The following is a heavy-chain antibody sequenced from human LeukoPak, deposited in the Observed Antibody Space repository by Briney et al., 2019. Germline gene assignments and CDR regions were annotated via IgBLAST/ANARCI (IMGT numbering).Heavy chain of an antibody. Sequence: GGSLRLSCAASGFTFSSYAMHWVRQAPGKGLEWVAVISYDGSNKYYADSVKGRFTISRDNSKNTLYLQMNSLRAEDTAVYYCARAGAPYFCSSTSCQAGFFDYWGQGTLVIVSS. V-gene: IGHV3-30-3*01. D-gene: IGHD2-2*01. J-gene: IGHJ4*02. CDR2: ISYDGSNK. CDR1: GFTFSSYA. CDR3: ARAGAPYFCSSTSCQAGFFDY.